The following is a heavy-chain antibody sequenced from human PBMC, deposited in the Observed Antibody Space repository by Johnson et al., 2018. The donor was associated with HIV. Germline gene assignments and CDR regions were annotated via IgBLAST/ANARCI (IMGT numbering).Heavy chain of an antibody. CDR2: ISYDGSNK. V-gene: IGHV3-30*04. CDR3: ARDGGSTRGDAFDI. Sequence: QMLLVASGGGVVQPGRSLRLSCAASGFTFSSYAMHWVRQAPGKGLEWVAVISYDGSNKYYADSVKGRFTISRDNSKNTLYLQMNSLRAEDTAVYYCARDGGSTRGDAFDIWGQGTMVTVSS. J-gene: IGHJ3*02. D-gene: IGHD1-26*01. CDR1: GFTFSSYA.